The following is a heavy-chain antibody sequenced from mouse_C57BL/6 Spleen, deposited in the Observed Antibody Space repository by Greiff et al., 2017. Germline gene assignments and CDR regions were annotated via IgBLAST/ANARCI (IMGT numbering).Heavy chain of an antibody. CDR3: ANTVVADFDY. D-gene: IGHD1-1*01. Sequence: EVQLQQSGPELVKPGASVKISCKASGYTFTDYYMNWVKQSHGESLEWIGDINPNNGGTSYNQKFKGKATLTVDKSSSTAYMELRSLTSEDSAVYYCANTVVADFDYWGHGTTLTVSS. J-gene: IGHJ2*01. V-gene: IGHV1-26*01. CDR2: INPNNGGT. CDR1: GYTFTDYY.